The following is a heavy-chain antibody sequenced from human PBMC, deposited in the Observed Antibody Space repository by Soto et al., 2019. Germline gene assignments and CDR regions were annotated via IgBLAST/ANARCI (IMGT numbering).Heavy chain of an antibody. Sequence: EVQLVESGGGLVQPGGSLKLSCAASGFTFSGSAMHWVRQASRKGLEWVGRIRSKANSYATAYAASVKGRFTISRDDSKNTAYLQMNSLKTEDTAVYYCTRRAYYDFWSGFGMDVWDQGTTVTVSS. CDR3: TRRAYYDFWSGFGMDV. J-gene: IGHJ6*02. V-gene: IGHV3-73*01. CDR2: IRSKANSYAT. D-gene: IGHD3-3*01. CDR1: GFTFSGSA.